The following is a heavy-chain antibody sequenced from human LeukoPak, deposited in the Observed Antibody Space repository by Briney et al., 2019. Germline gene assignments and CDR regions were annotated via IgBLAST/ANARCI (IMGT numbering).Heavy chain of an antibody. CDR2: INNNGGST. V-gene: IGHV3-64D*06. CDR3: VKTMVTFGGVIRTDAFDF. D-gene: IGHD3-16*01. CDR1: GFTFNNYA. J-gene: IGHJ3*01. Sequence: PGGSLRLSCSASGFTFNNYAMHWVRQAPGKGLEYVSGINNNGGSTQYADSVKGRFTISRDNSRNTLSLQMSSLRADDTATYYCVKTMVTFGGVIRTDAFDFWGQGTLVIVSS.